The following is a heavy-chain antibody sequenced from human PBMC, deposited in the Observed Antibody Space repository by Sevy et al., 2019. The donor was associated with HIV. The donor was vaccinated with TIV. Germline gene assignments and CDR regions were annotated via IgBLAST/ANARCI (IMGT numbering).Heavy chain of an antibody. CDR2: ISFDATNK. CDR1: GFTFNRYS. CDR3: AKALWGISLDAFHI. J-gene: IGHJ3*02. Sequence: GGSLRLSCAASGFTFNRYSMHWVRQAPGKGLEWVATISFDATNKHYPDSVKGRFTISRDNFQNSLYLQMNSLRAEDTAVYYCAKALWGISLDAFHIWGQGTMVTVSS. V-gene: IGHV3-30-3*01. D-gene: IGHD3-16*01.